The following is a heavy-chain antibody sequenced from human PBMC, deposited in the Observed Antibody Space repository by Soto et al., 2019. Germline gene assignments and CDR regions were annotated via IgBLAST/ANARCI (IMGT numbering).Heavy chain of an antibody. D-gene: IGHD2-2*01. CDR2: IIPISGTA. V-gene: IGHV1-69*01. J-gene: IGHJ6*02. CDR1: AGTFSSYA. Sequence: QVQLVQSGAEVQKPWSSVKVSCKASAGTFSSYAISWVRQAPGQGLEWMGGIIPISGTANYAQKFQGRVTINADESTSTAYMELSSLRSEDTAVYYCARSQGSSTSLEIYYYYYYGMDVWGQGTTVTVSS. CDR3: ARSQGSSTSLEIYYYYYYGMDV.